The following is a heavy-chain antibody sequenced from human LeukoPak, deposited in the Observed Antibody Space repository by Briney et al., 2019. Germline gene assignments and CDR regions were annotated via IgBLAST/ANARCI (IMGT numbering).Heavy chain of an antibody. CDR1: GGSISSSSYH. D-gene: IGHD3-10*01. CDR3: ASPHGTGNFFEY. CDR2: IYYTGST. Sequence: PSETLSLTCTVSGGSISSSSYHWGWIRQPPGKGLEWIGSIYYTGSTSYNPSLKSRIAISVDTSKNQFSLRLNSVTAADTAVYYCASPHGTGNFFEYWGQGTLVTVSS. J-gene: IGHJ4*02. V-gene: IGHV4-39*01.